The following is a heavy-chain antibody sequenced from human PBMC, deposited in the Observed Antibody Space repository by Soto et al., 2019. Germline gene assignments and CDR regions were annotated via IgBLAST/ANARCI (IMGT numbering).Heavy chain of an antibody. D-gene: IGHD5-12*01. Sequence: PSETLPLTCAVYGGSFSGYYWSWIRQPPGKGLEWIGEINHSGSTNYNPSLKSRVTISVDTSKNQFSLKLSSVTAADTAVYYCARGRGDGYNYYYYYGMDVWGQGTTVTVSS. CDR1: GGSFSGYY. CDR2: INHSGST. J-gene: IGHJ6*02. V-gene: IGHV4-34*01. CDR3: ARGRGDGYNYYYYYGMDV.